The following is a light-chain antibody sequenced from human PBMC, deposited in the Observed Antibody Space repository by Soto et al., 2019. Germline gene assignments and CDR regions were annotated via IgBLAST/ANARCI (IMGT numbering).Light chain of an antibody. J-gene: IGKJ4*01. CDR1: QTINTY. V-gene: IGKV1-5*03. Sequence: DIQMTQSPSTLSASVGDSVTITCRASQTINTYLAWYQQKAGTAPKLLIYKASSLESGVPSRFSGRGSGTEFTLTISSLQPDDFATYYCQQYNTNTLTFGGGTKVEIK. CDR2: KAS. CDR3: QQYNTNTLT.